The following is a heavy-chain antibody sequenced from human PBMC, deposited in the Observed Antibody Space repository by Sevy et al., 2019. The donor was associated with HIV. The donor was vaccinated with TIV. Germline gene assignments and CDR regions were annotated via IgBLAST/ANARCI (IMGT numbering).Heavy chain of an antibody. CDR2: LSFGCGKI. V-gene: IGHV3-23*01. CDR3: AREGCTRPHDY. CDR1: GFAFYDYT. D-gene: IGHD2-8*01. Sequence: GGSLRLSCVASGFAFYDYTMSWIRQAPGKGLEWVATLSFGCGKINYADSVKGRFTISRDNSKNSFYLQMDNLRVEDTALHYCAREGCTRPHDYWGQGTRVTVSS. J-gene: IGHJ4*02.